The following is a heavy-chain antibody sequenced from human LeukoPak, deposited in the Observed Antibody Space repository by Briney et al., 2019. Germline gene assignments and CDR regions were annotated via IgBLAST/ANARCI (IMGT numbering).Heavy chain of an antibody. J-gene: IGHJ4*02. CDR1: GFTFNTYG. CDR3: ARGRQWLHPVFDY. D-gene: IGHD5-12*01. Sequence: PGGSLRLSCVGSGFTFNTYGMHWFRQAPGKGLEWVAVISYDGSNKYYADSVKGRFTISRDNSKNTLYLQMNSLRAEDTAVYYCARGRQWLHPVFDYWGQGTLVTVSS. CDR2: ISYDGSNK. V-gene: IGHV3-30*03.